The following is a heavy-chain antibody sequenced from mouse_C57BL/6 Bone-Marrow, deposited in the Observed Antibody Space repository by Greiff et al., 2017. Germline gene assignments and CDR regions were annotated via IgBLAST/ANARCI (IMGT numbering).Heavy chain of an antibody. CDR1: GFSLTSYA. V-gene: IGHV2-9-1*01. D-gene: IGHD2-1*01. Sequence: VKLQESGPGLVAPSQSLSITCTVSGFSLTSYAISWVRQPPGKGLEWLGVIWTGGGPNYNSALKSRLSISKDNSKSQAFLKMNSLQTDDTARYYCARNLGNFYYFDYWGQGTTLTVSS. J-gene: IGHJ2*01. CDR3: ARNLGNFYYFDY. CDR2: IWTGGGP.